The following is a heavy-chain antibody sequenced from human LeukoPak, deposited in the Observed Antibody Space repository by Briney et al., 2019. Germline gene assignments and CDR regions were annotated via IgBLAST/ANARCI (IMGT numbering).Heavy chain of an antibody. CDR3: ARGRPGNYYDSSGPDLDY. V-gene: IGHV3-48*04. CDR2: ISSGSGTI. D-gene: IGHD3-22*01. CDR1: GFTFSDYA. J-gene: IGHJ4*02. Sequence: PGGSLRLSCAASGFTFSDYAMNWVRQAPGKGLEWVSYISSGSGTIYYADSVKGRFTISRDNAKNSLYLQMNSLRAEDTAVYYCARGRPGNYYDSSGPDLDYWGQGTLVTVSS.